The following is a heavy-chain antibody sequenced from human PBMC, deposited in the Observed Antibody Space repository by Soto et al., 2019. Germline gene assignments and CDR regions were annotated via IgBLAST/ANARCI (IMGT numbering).Heavy chain of an antibody. CDR3: AKDPRSWAHYEHKDY. D-gene: IGHD3-22*01. CDR1: RFTFSTYA. V-gene: IGHV3-23*01. Sequence: RRLSFAASRFTFSTYAMNWVRQAPGKGLEWVSGISESGDSTYYADSVKGRFTIFRDNSKNTLYLEMNSLRAEDTAIYYCAKDPRSWAHYEHKDYWGQGTLVTVSS. J-gene: IGHJ4*02. CDR2: ISESGDST.